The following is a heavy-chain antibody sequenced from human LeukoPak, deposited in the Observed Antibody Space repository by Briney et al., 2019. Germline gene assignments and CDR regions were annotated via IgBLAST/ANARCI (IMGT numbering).Heavy chain of an antibody. D-gene: IGHD3-10*01. Sequence: PGGSLRLSCAASGFTFSPHWMHWVRQAPGKGLVWVSRIKDDGTTTNYADSVKGRFTISRGNAKNSLYLQMNSLRAEDTAVYYCARAADIYGSGSHHYGMDVWGQGTTVTVSS. J-gene: IGHJ6*02. CDR2: IKDDGTTT. CDR1: GFTFSPHW. V-gene: IGHV3-74*01. CDR3: ARAADIYGSGSHHYGMDV.